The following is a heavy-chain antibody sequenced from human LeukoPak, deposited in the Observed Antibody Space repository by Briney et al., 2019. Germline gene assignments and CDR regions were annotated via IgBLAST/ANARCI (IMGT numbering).Heavy chain of an antibody. CDR3: ARVWEPRPSTDYYCYMDV. V-gene: IGHV4-59*01. D-gene: IGHD1-26*01. CDR2: IYYSGST. CDR1: SGSMSSYY. J-gene: IGHJ6*03. Sequence: SETLSLTCTVSSGSMSSYYWSWIRQPPGKGLEWIGYIYYSGSTNYNPSLKSRVTISVDTSKNQFSLKLSSVTAADTAVYYCARVWEPRPSTDYYCYMDVWGKGTTVTVSS.